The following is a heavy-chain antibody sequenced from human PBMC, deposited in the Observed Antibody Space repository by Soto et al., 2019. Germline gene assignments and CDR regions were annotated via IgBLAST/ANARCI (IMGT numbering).Heavy chain of an antibody. CDR3: ARVPQLVGSSSYYIDV. CDR2: IGAYNGDT. V-gene: IGHV1-18*01. D-gene: IGHD6-6*01. J-gene: IGHJ6*03. Sequence: QVQLLQSGAEVRKPGASVKVSCKASGYTFTNYGITWVRQAPGQGLEWMGGIGAYNGDTHYTQRLQGRVTMTTDTSTCTAYMELRGLRSDDTAIYYCARVPQLVGSSSYYIDVWGKGTTGTVSS. CDR1: GYTFTNYG.